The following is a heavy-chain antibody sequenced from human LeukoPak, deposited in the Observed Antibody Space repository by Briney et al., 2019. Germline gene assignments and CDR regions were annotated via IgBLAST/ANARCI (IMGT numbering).Heavy chain of an antibody. J-gene: IGHJ5*02. CDR3: ARGTTVVWKPPFDP. Sequence: GGSLRLSCAASGFTFSSYGMHWVRQAPGKGLEWVAFIRYDGSNKYYADSVKGRFAISRDNSKNTLYLQMNSLRAEDTAVYYCARGTTVVWKPPFDPWGQGTLVTVSS. D-gene: IGHD4-23*01. CDR2: IRYDGSNK. V-gene: IGHV3-30*02. CDR1: GFTFSSYG.